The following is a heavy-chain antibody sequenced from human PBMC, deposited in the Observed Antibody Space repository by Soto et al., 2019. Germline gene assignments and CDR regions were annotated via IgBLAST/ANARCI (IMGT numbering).Heavy chain of an antibody. Sequence: QVQLVQSGPEVKKPGASVKVSCKASGYTFTTYDFNWVRQAPGQGLEWMGWLNPKSGMTGSAQKLQGRVTMTRDTSIDTVYMELSSLRSEDTAVYYCAGVAGSPDCGGQGTLVTVSS. J-gene: IGHJ4*02. D-gene: IGHD1-26*01. CDR1: GYTFTTYD. V-gene: IGHV1-8*01. CDR3: AGVAGSPDC. CDR2: LNPKSGMT.